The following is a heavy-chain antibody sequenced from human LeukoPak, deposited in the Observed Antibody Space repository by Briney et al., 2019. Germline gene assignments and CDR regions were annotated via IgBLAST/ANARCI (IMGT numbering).Heavy chain of an antibody. CDR3: ARQTGWSSGWYLDGGGGKLYYFDY. CDR1: GFTFSSYS. Sequence: GGSLRLSCAASGFTFSSYSMNWVRQAPGKGLEWVAVISYDGSNKYYADSVKGRFTISRDNSKNTLYLQMNSLRAEDTAVYYCARQTGWSSGWYLDGGGGKLYYFDYWGQGTLVTVSS. CDR2: ISYDGSNK. J-gene: IGHJ4*02. V-gene: IGHV3-30*03. D-gene: IGHD6-13*01.